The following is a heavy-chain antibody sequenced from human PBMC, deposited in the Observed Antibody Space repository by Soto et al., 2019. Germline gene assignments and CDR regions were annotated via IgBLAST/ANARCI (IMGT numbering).Heavy chain of an antibody. CDR3: ARAWGIAAAIDY. D-gene: IGHD6-13*01. J-gene: IGHJ4*02. V-gene: IGHV1-46*03. CDR2: INPSGGST. Sequence: GASVNVSCKASGYTFTSYYMHWGRQAPGQGLEWMGIINPSGGSTSYAQKFQGRVTMTRDTSTSTVYMELSSLRAEDTAVYYCARAWGIAAAIDYWGQGTLVTVSS. CDR1: GYTFTSYY.